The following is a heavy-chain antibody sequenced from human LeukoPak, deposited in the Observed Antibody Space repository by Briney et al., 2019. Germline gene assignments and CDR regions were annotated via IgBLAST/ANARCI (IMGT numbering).Heavy chain of an antibody. CDR1: GFTFDDYA. J-gene: IGHJ4*02. V-gene: IGHV3-9*01. D-gene: IGHD3-10*01. CDR3: AKAKLWFGELFEY. Sequence: TGGSLRLSWAASGFTFDDYAMRWVRQAPGKGLEWVSGISWNSGSIGYADSVKGRFTISRDNAKNSLYLQMNSLRAEDTALYYCAKAKLWFGELFEYWGQGTLVTVSS. CDR2: ISWNSGSI.